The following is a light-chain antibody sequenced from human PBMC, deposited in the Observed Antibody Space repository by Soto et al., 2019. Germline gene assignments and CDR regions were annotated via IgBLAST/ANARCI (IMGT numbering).Light chain of an antibody. CDR2: DVT. V-gene: IGLV2-11*01. J-gene: IGLJ1*01. CDR3: CSYAGIYSYV. Sequence: QSALTQPRSVSGSPGQSVTISCTGTSSDVGAYNYVSWYQQHPGQAPKVEVYDVTKRPSGVPDRFSGSKSGNTASLTISGLQAEDEADYYCCSYAGIYSYVFGSGTKLTVL. CDR1: SSDVGAYNY.